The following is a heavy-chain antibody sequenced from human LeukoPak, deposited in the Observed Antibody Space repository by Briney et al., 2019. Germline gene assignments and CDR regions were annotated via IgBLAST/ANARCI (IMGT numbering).Heavy chain of an antibody. CDR3: AKDASAHGWFDP. Sequence: GGSLRLSCAASGFSFSRYGMTWVRQAPGKGLEWVSFIQNDGTKKCYADFVKGRFTISRENSVNTLYLQMDSLRPEDTAVYYCAKDASAHGWFDPWGQGTLVTVSS. J-gene: IGHJ5*02. CDR1: GFSFSRYG. V-gene: IGHV3-30*02. CDR2: IQNDGTKK.